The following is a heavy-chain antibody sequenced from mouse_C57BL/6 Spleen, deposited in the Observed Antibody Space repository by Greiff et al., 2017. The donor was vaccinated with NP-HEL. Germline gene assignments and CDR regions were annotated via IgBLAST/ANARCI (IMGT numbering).Heavy chain of an antibody. Sequence: VNLVESGAELVRPGASVTLSCKASGYTFTDYEMHWVKQTPVHGLEWIGAIDPETGGTAYNQKFKGKAILTADKSSSTAYMELRSLTSEDSAVYYCTRGRTFDYWGQGTTLTVSS. V-gene: IGHV1-15*01. CDR1: GYTFTDYE. CDR2: IDPETGGT. J-gene: IGHJ2*01. CDR3: TRGRTFDY.